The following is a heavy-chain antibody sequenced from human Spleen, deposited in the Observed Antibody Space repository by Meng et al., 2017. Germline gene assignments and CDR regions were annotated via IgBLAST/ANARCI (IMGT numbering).Heavy chain of an antibody. J-gene: IGHJ4*02. CDR1: GGSFSDYY. D-gene: IGHD4-11*01. CDR2: INHSGST. Sequence: QLQLQQWGAGLLKPSETLSSTCVVSGGSFSDYYWSWIRQPPGKGLEWIGEINHSGSTNYNPSLESRATISVDTSQNNLSLKLSSVTAADSAVYYCARGPTTMAHDFDYWGQGTLVTVSS. V-gene: IGHV4-34*01. CDR3: ARGPTTMAHDFDY.